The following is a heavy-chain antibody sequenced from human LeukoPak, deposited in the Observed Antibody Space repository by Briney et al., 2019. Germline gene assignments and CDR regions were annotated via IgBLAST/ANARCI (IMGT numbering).Heavy chain of an antibody. V-gene: IGHV6-1*01. Sequence: SQTLSLTCAISGDSVSSNSAAWNWISQSPSRGLEWLGRTYYRSKWYNEYAVSVKSRITINPDTSKNQFSLQLNSVTPEDTAVYYCARAIDSGFGDFDYWGQGTLVNVSS. D-gene: IGHD6-19*01. J-gene: IGHJ4*02. CDR3: ARAIDSGFGDFDY. CDR2: TYYRSKWYN. CDR1: GDSVSSNSAA.